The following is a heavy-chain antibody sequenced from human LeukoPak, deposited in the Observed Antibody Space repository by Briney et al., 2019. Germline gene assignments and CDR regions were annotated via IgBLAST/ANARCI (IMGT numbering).Heavy chain of an antibody. J-gene: IGHJ6*02. D-gene: IGHD3-16*01. Sequence: SETLSLACTVSGGSISGYYWSWIRQPPGKGLEWLGYIYYSGSTNYNPSLKSRVTISVDTSKNQFSLKLSSVTAADTAVYYCARDHSRGGPYYYGMDVWGQGTTVTVSS. CDR1: GGSISGYY. CDR3: ARDHSRGGPYYYGMDV. CDR2: IYYSGST. V-gene: IGHV4-59*12.